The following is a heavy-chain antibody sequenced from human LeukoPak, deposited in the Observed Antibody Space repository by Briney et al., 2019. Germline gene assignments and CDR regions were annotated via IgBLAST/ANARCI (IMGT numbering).Heavy chain of an antibody. CDR1: GFTFSSYG. V-gene: IGHV3-33*06. CDR2: IWYDGSNK. J-gene: IGHJ4*02. CDR3: AKPGKLGNYFDY. D-gene: IGHD7-27*01. Sequence: GGSLRLSCAASGFTFSSYGMHWVRQAPGKGLEWVAVIWYDGSNKYYADSVKGRFTISRDNSKNTLYLQMNSLRAEDTAVYYCAKPGKLGNYFDYWGQGTLVTVSS.